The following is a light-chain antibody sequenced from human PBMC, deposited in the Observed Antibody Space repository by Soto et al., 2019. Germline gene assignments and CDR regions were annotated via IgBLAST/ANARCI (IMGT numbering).Light chain of an antibody. J-gene: IGKJ2*01. V-gene: IGKV3-11*01. Sequence: LLTQSPATLSLSPGDSATLSGRARQSVTTYLAWYQQKPGQAPRLLIYDVSNWATGIPARFSCSGSGTDFTLTISRLEPEDSEVYYCQQCSRCSPEYSFGQGTRLE. CDR1: QSVTTY. CDR3: QQCSRCSPEYS. CDR2: DVS.